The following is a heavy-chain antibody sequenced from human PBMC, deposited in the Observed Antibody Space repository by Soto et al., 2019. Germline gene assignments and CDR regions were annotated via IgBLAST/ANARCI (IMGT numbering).Heavy chain of an antibody. V-gene: IGHV6-1*01. CDR3: ARFGYSSGWNNWFDP. Sequence: SQTLSLTFAISGDSVSSNSSAWNCIRQCPSRGLEWLGRTYYRSKWYNDYAVSVKSRITINPDTSKNQFSLQLNSVTPEDTAVYYCARFGYSSGWNNWFDPWGQGTLVTVSS. CDR1: GDSVSSNSSA. J-gene: IGHJ5*02. D-gene: IGHD6-19*01. CDR2: TYYRSKWYN.